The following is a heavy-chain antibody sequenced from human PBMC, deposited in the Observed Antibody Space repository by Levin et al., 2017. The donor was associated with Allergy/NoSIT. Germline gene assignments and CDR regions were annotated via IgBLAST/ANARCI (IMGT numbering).Heavy chain of an antibody. J-gene: IGHJ4*02. CDR3: ARDKRVGATGGYFDY. CDR2: IYYSGST. D-gene: IGHD1-26*01. CDR1: GGSISSGGYY. V-gene: IGHV4-31*03. Sequence: SETLSLTCTVSGGSISSGGYYWSWIRQHPGKGLEWIGYIYYSGSTYYNPSLKSRVTISVDTSKNQFSLKLSSVTAADTTVYYCARDKRVGATGGYFDYWGQGTLVTVSS.